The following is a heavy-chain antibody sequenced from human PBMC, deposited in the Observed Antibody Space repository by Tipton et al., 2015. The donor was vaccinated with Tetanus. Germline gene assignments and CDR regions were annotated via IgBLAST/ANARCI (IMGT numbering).Heavy chain of an antibody. CDR2: ISSSSSTI. V-gene: IGHV3-48*02. CDR3: ARYSSGCNRLCWGMDV. CDR1: GITFSSYS. D-gene: IGHD6-19*01. Sequence: CAASGITFSSYSMNWVRQAPGKGLEWASYISSSSSTIYYADSVKGRFTISRDNAKNSLYLQMNSLRDEDTAVYYCARYSSGCNRLCWGMDVWGQGTTVTVSS. J-gene: IGHJ6*02.